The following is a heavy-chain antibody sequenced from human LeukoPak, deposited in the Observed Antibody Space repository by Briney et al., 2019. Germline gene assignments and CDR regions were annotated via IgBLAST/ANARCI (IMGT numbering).Heavy chain of an antibody. CDR3: RVTMIVVVTPYFDY. D-gene: IGHD3-22*01. J-gene: IGHJ4*02. V-gene: IGHV4-39*07. CDR2: IYYSGST. Sequence: SETLSLTCTVSGGSISSSSYYWGWIRQPPGKGLEWIGSIYYSGSTYYNPSLKSRVTISVDTSKNQFSLKLSSVTAADTAVYYCRVTMIVVVTPYFDYWGQGTLVTDSS. CDR1: GGSISSSSYY.